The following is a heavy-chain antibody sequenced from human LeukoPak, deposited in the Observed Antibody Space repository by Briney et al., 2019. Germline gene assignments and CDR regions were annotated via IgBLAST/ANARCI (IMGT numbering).Heavy chain of an antibody. V-gene: IGHV3-21*01. Sequence: GRSLRLSCAASGFTFDDYAMNWVRQAPGKGLEWVSSITGSNYIYYADSVKGRFTISRDNAKNSLYLQMNGLRVEDTAVYYCARQFDSWGQGTLVTVSS. J-gene: IGHJ4*02. CDR2: ITGSNYI. CDR3: ARQFDS. CDR1: GFTFDDYA.